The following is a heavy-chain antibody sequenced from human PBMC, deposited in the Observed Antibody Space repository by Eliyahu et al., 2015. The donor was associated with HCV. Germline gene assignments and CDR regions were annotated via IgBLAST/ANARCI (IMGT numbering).Heavy chain of an antibody. CDR3: ARLSYYYDSSGYVGDDY. V-gene: IGHV4-34*01. J-gene: IGHJ4*02. CDR2: INHSGST. D-gene: IGHD3-22*01. CDR1: GGSFSGYY. Sequence: QVQLQQWGAGLLKPSETLSLTCAVYGGSFSGYYWSWIRQPPGKGLEWIGEINHSGSTTYNPSLKSRVTISVDTSKNQFSLKLSSVTAADTAVYYCARLSYYYDSSGYVGDDYWGQGTLVTVSS.